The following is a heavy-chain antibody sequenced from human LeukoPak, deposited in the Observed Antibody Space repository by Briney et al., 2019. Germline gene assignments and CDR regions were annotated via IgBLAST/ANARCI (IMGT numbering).Heavy chain of an antibody. J-gene: IGHJ6*03. CDR3: ARVSSGSDFGYYYYYMDV. CDR2: INSDGSST. V-gene: IGHV3-74*01. CDR1: GFTFSNYW. Sequence: QSGGSLRLSCAASGFTFSNYWMHWVRQAPGKGLVWVSRINSDGSSTSYADSVKGRFTISRDNAKNTLYLQMNSLRAEDTAVYYCARVSSGSDFGYYYYYMDVWGKGTTVTVSS. D-gene: IGHD1-26*01.